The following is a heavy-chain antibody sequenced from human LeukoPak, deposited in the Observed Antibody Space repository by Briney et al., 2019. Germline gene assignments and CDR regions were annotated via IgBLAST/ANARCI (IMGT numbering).Heavy chain of an antibody. CDR1: GFTVSSNY. J-gene: IGHJ4*02. V-gene: IGHV3-53*01. D-gene: IGHD3-3*01. Sequence: GGSLRLSCAASGFTVSSNYMSWVRQAPGKGLEWVSVIYSGGSTYYADSVKGRFTISRDNSKNTLYLQMNSLRAEDTAVYYCARAYYDFWGGYYDYWGQGTLVTVSS. CDR2: IYSGGST. CDR3: ARAYYDFWGGYYDY.